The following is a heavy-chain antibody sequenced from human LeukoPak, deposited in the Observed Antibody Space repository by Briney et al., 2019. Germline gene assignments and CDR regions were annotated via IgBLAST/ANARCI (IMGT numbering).Heavy chain of an antibody. CDR3: ARDLLRYCSSTSCLIDY. J-gene: IGHJ4*02. Sequence: GRSLRLSCAASGFTFSSYGMHWVRQAPGKGLEWVAVIWYDGSNKYYADSVKGRFTISRDNSKNTLYLQMNSLRAEDTAVYYCARDLLRYCSSTSCLIDYWGQGTLATVSP. CDR2: IWYDGSNK. CDR1: GFTFSSYG. V-gene: IGHV3-33*01. D-gene: IGHD2-2*01.